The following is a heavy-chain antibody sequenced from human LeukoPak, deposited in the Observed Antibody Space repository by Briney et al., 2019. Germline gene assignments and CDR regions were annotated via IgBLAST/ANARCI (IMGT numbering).Heavy chain of an antibody. V-gene: IGHV3-43*02. J-gene: IGHJ4*02. D-gene: IGHD3-10*01. CDR1: GFTFHDYA. CDR3: AKASSGSSSRPIDY. CDR2: ISGDGGNT. Sequence: PGGSLSLSCAASGFTFHDYAMNWVRQAPGKGLEWVSLISGDGGNTYYADSVKGRFTISRDNSKNSLYLQMNSLRTEDTAFYFCAKASSGSSSRPIDYWGQGTLVTVSS.